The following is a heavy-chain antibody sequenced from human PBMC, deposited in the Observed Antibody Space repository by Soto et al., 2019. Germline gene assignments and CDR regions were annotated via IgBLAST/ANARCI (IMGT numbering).Heavy chain of an antibody. CDR2: VRGRGDGT. J-gene: IGHJ6*02. V-gene: IGHV3-23*01. CDR1: GFTFSDYA. CDR3: AKDVEEVLPYYGMDG. Sequence: EIQILESGGALVQPGGSLRLSCSVSGFTFSDYAMNWVRQAPGKGLEWVSAVRGRGDGTFYADSVKGRFTISRDNSKNTVYMQINSLTVDDTAVYYCAKDVEEVLPYYGMDGWGRGTTVRVSS.